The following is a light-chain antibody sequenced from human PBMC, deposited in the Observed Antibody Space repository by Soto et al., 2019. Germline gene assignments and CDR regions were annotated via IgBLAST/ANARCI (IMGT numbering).Light chain of an antibody. CDR3: QQYTTYST. J-gene: IGKJ4*01. Sequence: GDRVTITCRASQSISSWLAWYQQKAGKAPQLRIYDVSTLESGVPSRCSGSGSGTEFTLTISSLQPDDFATYYCQQYTTYSTFGGRTKVEIK. V-gene: IGKV1-5*01. CDR2: DVS. CDR1: QSISSW.